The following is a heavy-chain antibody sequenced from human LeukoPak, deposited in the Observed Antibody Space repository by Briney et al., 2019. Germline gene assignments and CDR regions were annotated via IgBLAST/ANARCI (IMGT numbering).Heavy chain of an antibody. CDR3: ARTYHIAVAGIALGAFDI. V-gene: IGHV4-59*08. CDR2: IYYSGST. J-gene: IGHJ3*02. CDR1: GGSISGYH. D-gene: IGHD6-19*01. Sequence: PSETLSLTCTVSGGSISGYHWSWIRQAPGKGLEWIGYIYYSGSTNYNPSLQSRVTFSVDTSKNQFSLNLNSVTAADTTVYYCARTYHIAVAGIALGAFDIWGQGTLVTVSS.